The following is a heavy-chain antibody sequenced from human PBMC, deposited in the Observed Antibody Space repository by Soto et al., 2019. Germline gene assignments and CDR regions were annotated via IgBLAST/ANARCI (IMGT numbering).Heavy chain of an antibody. V-gene: IGHV3-53*02. CDR2: IYSGGVT. J-gene: IGHJ4*02. CDR3: ARGFYDIGGYKTFSFDY. CDR1: GFTVSSNY. Sequence: EVQLVETGGGLIQPGGSLRLSCAASGFTVSSNYMTWVRQAPGKGLEWVSVIYSGGVTDYADSVKGRFTISRDNSKNTLFLQMNSLGAQDTAVYFRARGFYDIGGYKTFSFDYWGQGTLVTVSS. D-gene: IGHD2-15*01.